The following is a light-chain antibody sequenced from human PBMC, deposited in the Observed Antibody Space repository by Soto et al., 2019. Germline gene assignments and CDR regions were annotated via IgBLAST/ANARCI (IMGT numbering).Light chain of an antibody. CDR2: GAS. CDR1: QGVSSSS. J-gene: IGKJ2*01. CDR3: QHYDNSPMYT. V-gene: IGKV3-20*01. Sequence: EIVLTQSPGTLSLSPGERATLSCRASQGVSSSSLAWFQQKPGQAPRLLTYGASNRATGIPDRFSGSGSGTDFTLTVSRLEPEDFAVYYCQHYDNSPMYTFGQGTKVDIK.